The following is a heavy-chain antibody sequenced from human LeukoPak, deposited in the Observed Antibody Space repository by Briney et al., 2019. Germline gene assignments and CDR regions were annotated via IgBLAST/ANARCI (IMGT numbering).Heavy chain of an antibody. CDR2: MNPNSGNT. CDR3: ATTMLWFGESPINYYYMDV. D-gene: IGHD3-10*01. J-gene: IGHJ6*03. V-gene: IGHV1-8*03. Sequence: ASVKVSCKASGYTFTSYDINWVRQATGQGLEWMGWMNPNSGNTGYAQKFQGRVTITRNTSISTAYMELSSLRSEDTAVYYCATTMLWFGESPINYYYMDVWGKGTTVTISS. CDR1: GYTFTSYD.